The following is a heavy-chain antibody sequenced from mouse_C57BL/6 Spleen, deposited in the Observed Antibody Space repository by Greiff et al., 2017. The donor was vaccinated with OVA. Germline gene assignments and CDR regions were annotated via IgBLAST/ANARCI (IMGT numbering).Heavy chain of an antibody. V-gene: IGHV1-82*01. CDR3: AGSYETWFAY. D-gene: IGHD1-1*01. Sequence: QVQLQQSGPELVKPGASVKISCKASGYAFSSSWMNWVKQRPGKGLEWIGRIYPGDGDTNYNGKFKGKATLTADKSSSTAYMQLSSLTSEDSAVYFCAGSYETWFAYWGQGTLVTVSA. CDR2: IYPGDGDT. J-gene: IGHJ3*01. CDR1: GYAFSSSW.